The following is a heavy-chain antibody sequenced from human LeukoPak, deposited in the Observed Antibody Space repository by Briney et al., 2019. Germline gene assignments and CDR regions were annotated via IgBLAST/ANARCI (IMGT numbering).Heavy chain of an antibody. V-gene: IGHV1-18*01. D-gene: IGHD3-3*02. J-gene: IGHJ4*02. CDR2: ISAYNGNT. Sequence: ASVKVSCKASGGTISSYAISWVRQAPGQGLECMGWISAYNGNTNYAQKLQGRVTMTTDTSTSTAYMELRSLRSDDTAVYYCARAGALARIKFDYWGQGTLVTVSS. CDR1: GGTISSYA. CDR3: ARAGALARIKFDY.